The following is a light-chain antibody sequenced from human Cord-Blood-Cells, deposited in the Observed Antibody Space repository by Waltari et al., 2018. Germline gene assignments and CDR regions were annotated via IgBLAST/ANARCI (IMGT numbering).Light chain of an antibody. CDR1: QSVSSSY. J-gene: IGKJ1*01. CDR3: QQYGSSPWT. CDR2: GAS. Sequence: EIVLTQSPGTLSLSPGERATLSCRASQSVSSSYLAWYQQKPGQAPRVLIHGASNRATGIPDRFSGSVSVTDFTLTISRLEPEDFAVYYCQQYGSSPWTFGQGTKVEIK. V-gene: IGKV3-20*01.